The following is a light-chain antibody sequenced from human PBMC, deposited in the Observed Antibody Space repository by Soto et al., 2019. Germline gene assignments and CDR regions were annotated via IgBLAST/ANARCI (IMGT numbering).Light chain of an antibody. Sequence: QPVLTQPASVSGSPGQSITISCTGTSSDVGGYNYVSWFQHHPGKAPKLIIYEVSYRPSGVSNRSSGSKSGDTASLTISGLQAEDEADYYCSSFTNTITRYAFGTGTKVTV. J-gene: IGLJ1*01. CDR3: SSFTNTITRYA. CDR2: EVS. CDR1: SSDVGGYNY. V-gene: IGLV2-14*01.